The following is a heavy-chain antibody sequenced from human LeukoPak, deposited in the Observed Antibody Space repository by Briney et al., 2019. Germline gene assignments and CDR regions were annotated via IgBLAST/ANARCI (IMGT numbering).Heavy chain of an antibody. CDR2: IYSGGST. Sequence: GGSLRLSCAASGFTVSSNYMSWVRQAPGKGLEWVSVIYSGGSTYYADSVKGRFTISRDNSKNTLYLQMNSLRSEDTAVYYCARAPIWGAMVSYYYMDVWGKGTTVTISS. V-gene: IGHV3-53*05. CDR1: GFTVSSNY. CDR3: ARAPIWGAMVSYYYMDV. J-gene: IGHJ6*03. D-gene: IGHD5-18*01.